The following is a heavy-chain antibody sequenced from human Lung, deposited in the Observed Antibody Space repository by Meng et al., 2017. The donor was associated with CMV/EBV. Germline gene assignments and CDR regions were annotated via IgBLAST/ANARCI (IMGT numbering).Heavy chain of an antibody. Sequence: QVRLEVSSPGLVKPSGTMSLTCAVSGDYINSSNWWSGVRQPPGKGLKWIGEIYHSGSNNYNPSIKSRVTISVDKSMNLCTLKLSSVAAADTAVDYCASFPPPRKQWLLTDYWGQGTLVTGSS. CDR1: GDYINSSNW. CDR2: IYHSGSN. J-gene: IGHJ4*02. V-gene: IGHV4-4*02. CDR3: ASFPPPRKQWLLTDY. D-gene: IGHD6-19*01.